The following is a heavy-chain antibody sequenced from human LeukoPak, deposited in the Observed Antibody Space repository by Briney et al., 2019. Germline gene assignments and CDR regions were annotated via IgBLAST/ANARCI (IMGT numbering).Heavy chain of an antibody. V-gene: IGHV3-74*01. CDR3: ARAGPYYDSSGYYDC. J-gene: IGHJ4*02. CDR2: INSDGSST. Sequence: GGSLRLSCAASGFTFSSYWMHWVRQAPGKGLVWVSRINSDGSSTSYADSVKGRFTISRDNAKNTLYLQMNSLRAEDTAVYYCARAGPYYDSSGYYDCWGQGTLVTVSS. D-gene: IGHD3-22*01. CDR1: GFTFSSYW.